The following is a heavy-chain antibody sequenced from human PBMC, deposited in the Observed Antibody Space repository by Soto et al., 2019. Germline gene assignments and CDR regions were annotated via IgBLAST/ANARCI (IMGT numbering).Heavy chain of an antibody. CDR3: ARGGGVGVAGSAAFDM. V-gene: IGHV1-2*02. CDR2: INPATGAA. CDR1: GYPVTAYY. Sequence: QLHLVQSGAVVKKPGASVTVSCSASGYPVTAYYMHWVRQAPGRGLEGMGGINPATGAAKYTQTFRGRVTMTTDTPTSTVFMELSGLTSEDPAVFYCARGGGVGVAGSAAFDMWGQGTVVTVSS. J-gene: IGHJ3*02. D-gene: IGHD3-3*01.